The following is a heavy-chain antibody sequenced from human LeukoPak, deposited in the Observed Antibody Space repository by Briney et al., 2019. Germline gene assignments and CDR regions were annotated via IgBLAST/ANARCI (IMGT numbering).Heavy chain of an antibody. D-gene: IGHD5-18*01. Sequence: GGSLRLSCAASGFTFSSYEMNWVRQAPGRGLEWVSDISSSGTTIHYADSVKGRFTISRDNAKNSLYLQMSSLRAEDTAVYYCARGLDDGYSYGLDYWGQGTLVTVSS. CDR3: ARGLDDGYSYGLDY. CDR2: ISSSGTTI. J-gene: IGHJ4*02. V-gene: IGHV3-48*03. CDR1: GFTFSSYE.